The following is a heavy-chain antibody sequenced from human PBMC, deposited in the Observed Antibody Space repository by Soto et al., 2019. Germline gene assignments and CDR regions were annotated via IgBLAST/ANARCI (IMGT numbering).Heavy chain of an antibody. D-gene: IGHD6-19*01. CDR2: NNHRGSS. CDR1: GESFSEYY. V-gene: IGHV4-34*01. Sequence: SETLSLTCAVDGESFSEYYWSWIRQPPGKGLEWIGENNHRGSSNYNPSLKSRVSIVVDTSKNQFSLMLTSVTAADTAVYYCARIPFLFRRGWYYFEFWCPGILVTVSS. CDR3: ARIPFLFRRGWYYFEF. J-gene: IGHJ4*02.